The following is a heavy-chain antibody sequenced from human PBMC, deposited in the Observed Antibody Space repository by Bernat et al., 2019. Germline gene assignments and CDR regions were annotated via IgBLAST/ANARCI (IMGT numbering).Heavy chain of an antibody. CDR3: ASTPPPGGVPAATMHYYYYGMDV. D-gene: IGHD2-2*01. CDR2: IIPIFGTA. Sequence: QVQLVQSGAEVKKPGSSVKVSCKASGGTFSSYAISWVRQAPGQGLEWMGGIIPIFGTANYAQKFQGRVTITADESTSTAYMELSSLRSEDTAVYYCASTPPPGGVPAATMHYYYYGMDVWGQGTTVTVSS. V-gene: IGHV1-69*01. J-gene: IGHJ6*02. CDR1: GGTFSSYA.